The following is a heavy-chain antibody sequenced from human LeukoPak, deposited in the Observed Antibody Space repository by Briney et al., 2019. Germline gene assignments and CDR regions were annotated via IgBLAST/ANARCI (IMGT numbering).Heavy chain of an antibody. V-gene: IGHV3-23*01. J-gene: IGHJ3*02. CDR2: ISGSGGST. D-gene: IGHD3-3*01. Sequence: PGRSLRLSCAASGFTFSSYGMSWVRQAPGKGLEWVSGISGSGGSTYYADSVKGRFTISRDNSKNTLYLQMNSLRAEDTAVYYCATDIRWGAFDIWGQGTMVTVSS. CDR3: ATDIRWGAFDI. CDR1: GFTFSSYG.